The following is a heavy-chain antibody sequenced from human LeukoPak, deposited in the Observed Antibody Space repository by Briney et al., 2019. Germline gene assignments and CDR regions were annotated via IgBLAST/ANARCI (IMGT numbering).Heavy chain of an antibody. Sequence: PSETLSLTCTVSGGSISSSSYYWGWIRQPPGKGLEWIGSIYYSGTTYYNPSLKSRVTMSVDTSKNQFSLKLSSVTAADTAVYYCVGLDYSNFFDYWGQGNLVSVSS. CDR3: VGLDYSNFFDY. CDR1: GGSISSSSYY. D-gene: IGHD4-11*01. CDR2: IYYSGTT. J-gene: IGHJ4*02. V-gene: IGHV4-39*07.